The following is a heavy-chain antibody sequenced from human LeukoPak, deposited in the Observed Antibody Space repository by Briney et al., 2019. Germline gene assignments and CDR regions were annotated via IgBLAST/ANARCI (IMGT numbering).Heavy chain of an antibody. Sequence: SETLSLTCTVSGYSISSGYYWGWIRQPPGKGLEWIGSIYHSGSTYYNPSLKSRVTISVDTSKNQFSLKLSSVTAADTTVYYCAREETYGDYEGYWGQGTLVTVSP. V-gene: IGHV4-38-2*02. CDR3: AREETYGDYEGY. CDR1: GYSISSGYY. CDR2: IYHSGST. J-gene: IGHJ4*02. D-gene: IGHD4-17*01.